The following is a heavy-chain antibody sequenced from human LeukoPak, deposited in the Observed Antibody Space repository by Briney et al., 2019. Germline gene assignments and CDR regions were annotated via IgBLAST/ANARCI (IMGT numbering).Heavy chain of an antibody. D-gene: IGHD6-19*01. V-gene: IGHV4-61*02. J-gene: IGHJ4*02. Sequence: PSETLSLTCTVSGGSISSSSYYWSWVRQPAGKGLEWIGRIYTSGDTTYNPSLKSRVTMSVDTSKNRFSLKLTSVTAADTAVYYCARDQGWPFHFDCWGQGALVIVSS. CDR2: IYTSGDT. CDR1: GGSISSSSYY. CDR3: ARDQGWPFHFDC.